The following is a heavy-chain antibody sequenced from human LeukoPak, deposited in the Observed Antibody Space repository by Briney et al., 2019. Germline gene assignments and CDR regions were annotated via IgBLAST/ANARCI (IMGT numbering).Heavy chain of an antibody. CDR3: AREVDRQLASNLDY. V-gene: IGHV1-2*02. J-gene: IGHJ4*02. CDR1: GYTFTGYY. Sequence: ASVKVSCKASGYTFTGYYMHWVRQAPGQGLEWMGWINPKSGDTSYAQKLQGRVTMTGDTSISTAYMELSSLRSEDTAVYYCAREVDRQLASNLDYWGQGTLVTVSS. D-gene: IGHD6-6*01. CDR2: INPKSGDT.